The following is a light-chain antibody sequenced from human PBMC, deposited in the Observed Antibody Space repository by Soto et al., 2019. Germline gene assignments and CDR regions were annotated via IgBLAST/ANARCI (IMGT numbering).Light chain of an antibody. J-gene: IGLJ1*01. V-gene: IGLV2-23*01. CDR1: SSDVGSYNL. Sequence: QSVLTQPASVSGSPGQSITISCTGTSSDVGSYNLVSWYQQHPGKAPKLLIYDGSKRPSGVSNRFSESKSGNTASLTISGLQAEDEADYYCCSYVGNSAWVFGSGTKATV. CDR3: CSYVGNSAWV. CDR2: DGS.